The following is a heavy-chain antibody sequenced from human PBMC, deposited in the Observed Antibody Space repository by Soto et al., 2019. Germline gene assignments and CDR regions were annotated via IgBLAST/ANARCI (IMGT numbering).Heavy chain of an antibody. CDR3: ARDVPLSPSYYYGSGSYYNGDY. Sequence: ASVKVSCKASGYTFTSYGISWVRQAPGQGLEWMGWISAYNGNTNYAQKLQGRVTMTTDTSTSTAYMELRSLRSDDTAVYYCARDVPLSPSYYYGSGSYYNGDYWGQGTLVTVSS. D-gene: IGHD3-10*01. CDR2: ISAYNGNT. J-gene: IGHJ4*02. V-gene: IGHV1-18*01. CDR1: GYTFTSYG.